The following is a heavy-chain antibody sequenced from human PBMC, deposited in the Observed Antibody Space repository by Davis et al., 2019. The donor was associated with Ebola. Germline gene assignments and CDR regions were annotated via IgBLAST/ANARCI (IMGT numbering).Heavy chain of an antibody. J-gene: IGHJ4*02. CDR3: ARDSSGWYGYYFDY. V-gene: IGHV3-21*01. CDR1: GFTFSSYS. CDR2: ISSSSSYI. Sequence: PGGSLRLSCAASGFTFSSYSMNWVRQAPGKGLEWVSSISSSSSYIYYADSVKGRFTISRDNAKNSLYLQMNSLRAEDTAVYYCARDSSGWYGYYFDYWGQGTLVTVSS. D-gene: IGHD6-19*01.